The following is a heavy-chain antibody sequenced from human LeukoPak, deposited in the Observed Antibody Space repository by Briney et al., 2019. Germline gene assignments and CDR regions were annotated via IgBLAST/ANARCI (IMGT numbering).Heavy chain of an antibody. J-gene: IGHJ6*02. CDR2: INPNSGDT. CDR1: GYIFTAYY. D-gene: IGHD2-2*01. V-gene: IGHV1-2*02. Sequence: ASVKVSRKASGYIFTAYYMHWVRQAPGQGLEWMGWINPNSGDTKYEEKFQGRVTMTRDTSITTAYMELTRLRSDDTAVYYCARDLIFGLYQFQDAMDVWGQGTTVTASS. CDR3: ARDLIFGLYQFQDAMDV.